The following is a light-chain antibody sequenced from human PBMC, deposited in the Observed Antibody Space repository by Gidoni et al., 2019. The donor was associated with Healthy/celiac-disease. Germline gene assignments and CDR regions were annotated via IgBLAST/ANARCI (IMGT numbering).Light chain of an antibody. CDR2: KAS. Sequence: DIQMTQSPSTLSASVGDRVTITCRASQSISSWLAWYQQKPGKAPKLLIYKASSLESGVPSRFSGSGSGTEFTLTISSLQPDDFATYYCQQYNSDPTFXXXTKVEIK. CDR3: QQYNSDPT. CDR1: QSISSW. J-gene: IGKJ1*01. V-gene: IGKV1-5*03.